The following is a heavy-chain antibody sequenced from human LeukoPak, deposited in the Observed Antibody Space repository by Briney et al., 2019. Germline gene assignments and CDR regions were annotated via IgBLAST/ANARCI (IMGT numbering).Heavy chain of an antibody. Sequence: ASVKVSCKASGYTFTGYYIHWVRQAPGQGLEWMGWINPKSGGTNYAQKFQGRVTMTRNTSIRTAYMELSSLRSEDTAVYYCARGLSSSSYFYYYYMDVWGKGTTVTVPS. CDR2: INPKSGGT. J-gene: IGHJ6*03. CDR3: ARGLSSSSYFYYYYMDV. D-gene: IGHD6-6*01. CDR1: GYTFTGYY. V-gene: IGHV1-2*02.